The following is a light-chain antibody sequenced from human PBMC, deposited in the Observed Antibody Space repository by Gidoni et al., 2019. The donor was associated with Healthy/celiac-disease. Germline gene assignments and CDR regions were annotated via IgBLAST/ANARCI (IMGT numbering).Light chain of an antibody. J-gene: IGKJ4*01. V-gene: IGKV1-9*01. CDR1: QGISSY. CDR3: QQLNSYPPALT. CDR2: AAS. Sequence: DIQLTQYPSFLSASVGDRVTITCRASQGISSYLALYQQKPGKAPKLLIYAASTSQSGVPSRFSGSGSGTEFTLTISSLQPEDFATYYCQQLNSYPPALTFGGGTKVEIK.